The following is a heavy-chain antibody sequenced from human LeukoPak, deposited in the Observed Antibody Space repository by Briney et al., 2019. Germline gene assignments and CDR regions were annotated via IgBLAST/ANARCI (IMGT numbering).Heavy chain of an antibody. J-gene: IGHJ4*02. V-gene: IGHV3-30*04. Sequence: GGSLRLSCAASGFTFSSYAMHWVRQAPGKGLEWVAVISYDGSNKYYADSVKGRFTISRDNSKNTLYLQMNSLRAEDTAVYYCAKDIDNGDYVVYWGQGTLVTVSS. D-gene: IGHD4-17*01. CDR1: GFTFSSYA. CDR3: AKDIDNGDYVVY. CDR2: ISYDGSNK.